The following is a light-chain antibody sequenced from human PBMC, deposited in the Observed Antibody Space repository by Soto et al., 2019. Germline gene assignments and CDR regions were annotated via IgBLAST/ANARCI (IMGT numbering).Light chain of an antibody. V-gene: IGKV3-20*01. Sequence: EIVLTQSPGTLSLSPGERATLSCRASQSVGSSYLAWYQQKPGQAPRLLIYGASSRATGIPDRFSGSGSGKDFTLTISRLEPEDFAVYYCQQYGSSPLYTCGQGTKLEIK. CDR2: GAS. CDR1: QSVGSSY. J-gene: IGKJ2*01. CDR3: QQYGSSPLYT.